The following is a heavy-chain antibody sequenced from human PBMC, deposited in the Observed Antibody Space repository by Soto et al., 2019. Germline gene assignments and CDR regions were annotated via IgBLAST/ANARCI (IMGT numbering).Heavy chain of an antibody. J-gene: IGHJ4*02. Sequence: PGGSLRLACAASVFTLSNYWMHWVRQAPGKGLVWVSRITNDGRSTSYADSVKGRFTISRDNAKNTLYLQMTGLRVEDTAIYYCARGGVVAANDYWGQGIMVTVS. V-gene: IGHV3-74*01. CDR1: VFTLSNYW. D-gene: IGHD2-15*01. CDR3: ARGGVVAANDY. CDR2: ITNDGRST.